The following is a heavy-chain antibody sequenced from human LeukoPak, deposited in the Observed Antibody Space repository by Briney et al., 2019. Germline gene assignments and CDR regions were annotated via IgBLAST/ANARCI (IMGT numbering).Heavy chain of an antibody. Sequence: ASVKVSCKASGYTFTSYDINWVRQATGQGLEWMGWMNPNSGNTGYAQKFQGRVTITRNTSISTAYMELSSLRSEDTAVYYCARGRGYDILTGYPISEPLDYWGQGTLVTVSS. CDR2: MNPNSGNT. J-gene: IGHJ4*02. D-gene: IGHD3-9*01. V-gene: IGHV1-8*03. CDR3: ARGRGYDILTGYPISEPLDY. CDR1: GYTFTSYD.